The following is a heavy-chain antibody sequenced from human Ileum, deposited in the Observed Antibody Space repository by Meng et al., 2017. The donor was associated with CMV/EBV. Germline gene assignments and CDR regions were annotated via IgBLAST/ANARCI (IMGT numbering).Heavy chain of an antibody. D-gene: IGHD3-16*01. V-gene: IGHV3-23*01. CDR1: GFTFPNYA. Sequence: ANGFTFPNYAMSWVRQAPGKGLEGVSAISGAAGRTYYADSVKGRFTISRDNFKNTLYLQMDSLRADDTAVYYCAKDFHWGENAFDVWGQGTMVTVSS. J-gene: IGHJ3*01. CDR2: ISGAAGRT. CDR3: AKDFHWGENAFDV.